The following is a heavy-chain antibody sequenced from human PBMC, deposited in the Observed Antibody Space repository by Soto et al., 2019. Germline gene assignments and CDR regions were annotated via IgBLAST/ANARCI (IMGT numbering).Heavy chain of an antibody. J-gene: IGHJ4*02. Sequence: QVQLVESGGGVVQPGRSLRLSCAASGFTFSSYAMHWVRQAPGKGLEWVAVISYDGSNKYYADSVKGRFTISRDNSKNTLYLQMNRLRAEDTDVYYCARVEWRAGFDCSGGSCYLSDYWGQGTLVTVSS. CDR2: ISYDGSNK. D-gene: IGHD2-15*01. CDR3: ARVEWRAGFDCSGGSCYLSDY. CDR1: GFTFSSYA. V-gene: IGHV3-30-3*01.